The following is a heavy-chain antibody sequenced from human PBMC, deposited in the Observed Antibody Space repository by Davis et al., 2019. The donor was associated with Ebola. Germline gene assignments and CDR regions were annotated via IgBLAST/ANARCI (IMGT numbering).Heavy chain of an antibody. CDR3: ARGGYFDWLTRWHYYGMDV. D-gene: IGHD3-9*01. CDR2: KNPNSEIT. CDR1: GYTFTTYD. J-gene: IGHJ6*02. Sequence: ASVQVSCKASGYTFTTYDIHWLRQAPGQALEWMGWKNPNSEITGYAQKFQGRVTMTMSTSISTAYMELSSLRSEDTAVYYCARGGYFDWLTRWHYYGMDVWGQGTTVTVSS. V-gene: IGHV1-8*01.